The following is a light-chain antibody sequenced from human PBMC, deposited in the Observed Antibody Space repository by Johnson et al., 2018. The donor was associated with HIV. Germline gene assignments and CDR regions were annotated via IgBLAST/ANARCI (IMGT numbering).Light chain of an antibody. CDR2: ENN. CDR3: GTWDSSLSASYV. J-gene: IGLJ1*01. Sequence: QSVLTQPPSVSAAPGQKVTISCSGSSSNIGNNYVSWYQQLPGTAPKLIIYENNKRPSGIPDRFSGSKSGTSATLGITGLQTGDEADYYCGTWDSSLSASYVFGTGTKVTFL. V-gene: IGLV1-51*02. CDR1: SSNIGNNY.